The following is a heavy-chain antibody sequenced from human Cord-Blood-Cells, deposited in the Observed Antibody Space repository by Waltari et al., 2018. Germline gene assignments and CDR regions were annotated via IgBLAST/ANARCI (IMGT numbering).Heavy chain of an antibody. CDR2: ISYDGSKK. D-gene: IGHD2-2*01. J-gene: IGHJ6*02. CDR1: GFTFSSYA. Sequence: QVQLVESGGGVVQPGRSLRLSCAASGFTFSSYAMHWVRQAPGKGLEWVAVISYDGSKKYDADSGKGRFTISRDNSKNTLYLQMNSRRAEDTAVYYCARVWRYCSSTSCYGGLYYYYGMDVWGQGTTVTVSS. V-gene: IGHV3-30*04. CDR3: ARVWRYCSSTSCYGGLYYYYGMDV.